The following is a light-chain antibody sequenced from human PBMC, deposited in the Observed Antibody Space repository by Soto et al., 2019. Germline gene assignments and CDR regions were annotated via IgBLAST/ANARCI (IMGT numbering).Light chain of an antibody. J-gene: IGKJ5*01. CDR2: DAS. CDR1: QSISNS. V-gene: IGKV1-5*01. Sequence: MSHSASTLSAYVKDRVTITCRASQSISNSLAWYQQKPGKAPKLLINDASSLERGVPSRFSGSGSGTEFTLTISGLLPEDFAAYHCQQLYTLPFTFGQGTRLEI. CDR3: QQLYTLPFT.